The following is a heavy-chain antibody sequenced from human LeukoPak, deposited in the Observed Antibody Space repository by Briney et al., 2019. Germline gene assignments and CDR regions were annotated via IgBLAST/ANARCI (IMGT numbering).Heavy chain of an antibody. Sequence: GGSLRLSCAASGFTFSSYAMSWVRQAPGKGLEWVSVISGSGDRTYYADSVKGRFTISRDNSKNTLYLQMNSLRAEDTAVYYCASNPQYCGGGCFFYWGQGTLVTVSS. J-gene: IGHJ4*02. CDR1: GFTFSSYA. D-gene: IGHD2-21*02. CDR3: ASNPQYCGGGCFFY. CDR2: ISGSGDRT. V-gene: IGHV3-23*01.